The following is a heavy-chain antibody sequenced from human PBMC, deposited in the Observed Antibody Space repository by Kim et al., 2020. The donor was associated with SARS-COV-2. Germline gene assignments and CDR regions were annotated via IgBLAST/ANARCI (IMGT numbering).Heavy chain of an antibody. J-gene: IGHJ4*02. Sequence: RYSPSFQGQVTISADKSISTAYLQWSSLKASDTAMYYCARGGVVITLPDYWGQGTLVTVSS. D-gene: IGHD3-22*01. V-gene: IGHV5-51*01. CDR3: ARGGVVITLPDY.